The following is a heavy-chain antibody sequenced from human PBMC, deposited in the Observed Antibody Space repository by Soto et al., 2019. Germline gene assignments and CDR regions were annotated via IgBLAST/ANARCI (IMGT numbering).Heavy chain of an antibody. D-gene: IGHD4-17*01. CDR2: ISSSSSYI. CDR3: ARDRGTTVSYYYYRMDV. J-gene: IGHJ6*02. Sequence: NPGGSLRLSCAASGFTFSSYSMNWVRQAPGKXLEWVSSISSSSSYIYYADSVKGRFTISRDNAKNSLYLQMNSLRAEDTAVYYCARDRGTTVSYYYYRMDVWGQGTTVTVSS. CDR1: GFTFSSYS. V-gene: IGHV3-21*01.